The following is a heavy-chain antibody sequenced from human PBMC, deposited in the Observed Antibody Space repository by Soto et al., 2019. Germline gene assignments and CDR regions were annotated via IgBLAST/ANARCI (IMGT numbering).Heavy chain of an antibody. CDR3: ARDGEAPGLYLDY. D-gene: IGHD7-27*01. Sequence: WGVLRLSCAASGFIFSSYWMNWVRQAPGKGLEWVASINQDGREKYYVDSVKGRFTISRDNAKNSLYLQVNSLRAEDTAVYYCARDGEAPGLYLDYWGQGTLVTVSS. CDR1: GFIFSSYW. J-gene: IGHJ4*02. CDR2: INQDGREK. V-gene: IGHV3-7*01.